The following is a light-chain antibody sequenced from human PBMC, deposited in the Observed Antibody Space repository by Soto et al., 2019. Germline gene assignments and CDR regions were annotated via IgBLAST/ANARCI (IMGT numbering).Light chain of an antibody. Sequence: EIVMTQSPATLSVSPGERATLSCRASESIRSDLAWYQQKPGQAPRLLIYGASTRATDIPARISGSGSGTVFTLTISSLQSEDFAVSYCQPYHKSPPPYTFGQGTKLEIK. CDR1: ESIRSD. V-gene: IGKV3-15*01. CDR3: QPYHKSPPPYT. CDR2: GAS. J-gene: IGKJ2*01.